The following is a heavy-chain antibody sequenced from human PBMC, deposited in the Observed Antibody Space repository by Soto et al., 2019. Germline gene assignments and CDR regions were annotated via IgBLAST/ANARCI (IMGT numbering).Heavy chain of an antibody. CDR1: GGSVTSDEDY. J-gene: IGHJ4*02. CDR3: ATESGSTYGYFDH. V-gene: IGHV4-30-4*01. CDR2: IPNSGST. Sequence: SETLSLTCTVSGGSVTSDEDYWTWIRQSPGKGLEWIGYIPNSGSTGYNPSLKTRLSMSVDRSKNQFTLRLTSVTAADTAVYFCATESGSTYGYFDHWGQGTQVTVSS. D-gene: IGHD5-18*01.